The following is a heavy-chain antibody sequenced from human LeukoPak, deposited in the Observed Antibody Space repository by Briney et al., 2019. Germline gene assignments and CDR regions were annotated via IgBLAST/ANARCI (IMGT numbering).Heavy chain of an antibody. CDR3: AVDKRNWFDP. D-gene: IGHD3-22*01. J-gene: IGHJ5*02. CDR1: GGSISSSSYY. Sequence: SETLSLTCTVSGGSISSSSYYWGWIRQPPGKGLEWIGSIYYSGSTYYNPSLKSRVTISVDTSKNQFSLKLSSVTAADTAVYYCAVDKRNWFDPWGQGTLVTVSS. CDR2: IYYSGST. V-gene: IGHV4-39*07.